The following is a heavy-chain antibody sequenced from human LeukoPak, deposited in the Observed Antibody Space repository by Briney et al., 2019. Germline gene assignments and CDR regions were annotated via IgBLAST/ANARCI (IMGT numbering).Heavy chain of an antibody. V-gene: IGHV4-4*07. CDR3: ARGKYGSGSYYVRGTYFDY. Sequence: SETLSLTCTVSGDSISSSYWGWIRQPAGKGLEWIGRIHTSGSTYYSPSLKSRVTMSVDTSTNQFSLKLSSVTAADTAVYYCARGKYGSGSYYVRGTYFDYWGQGTLVTVSS. J-gene: IGHJ4*02. CDR1: GDSISSSY. CDR2: IHTSGST. D-gene: IGHD3-10*01.